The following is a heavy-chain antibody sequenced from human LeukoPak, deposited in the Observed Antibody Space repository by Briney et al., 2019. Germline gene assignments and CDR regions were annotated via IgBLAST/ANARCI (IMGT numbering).Heavy chain of an antibody. CDR3: ASDRYYYDSSGYYGRYYYGMDV. V-gene: IGHV1-8*01. D-gene: IGHD3-22*01. CDR2: MNPNSGNT. J-gene: IGHJ6*02. CDR1: GYTFTSYD. Sequence: ASVTVSCTASGYTFTSYDINWVRQATGQGLEWMGWMNPNSGNTGYAQKFQGRVTMTRNTSISTAYMELSSLRSEDTAVYYCASDRYYYDSSGYYGRYYYGMDVWGQGTTVTVSS.